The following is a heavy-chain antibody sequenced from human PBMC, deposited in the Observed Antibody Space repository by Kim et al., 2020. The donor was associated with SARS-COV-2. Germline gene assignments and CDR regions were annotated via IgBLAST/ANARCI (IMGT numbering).Heavy chain of an antibody. D-gene: IGHD1-26*01. V-gene: IGHV3-33*01. Sequence: KYYADSVKGRFTISRDNSKNTLYLQMNSLRAEDTAVYYCAREGSGSYPGYWGQGTLVTVSS. J-gene: IGHJ4*02. CDR3: AREGSGSYPGY. CDR2: K.